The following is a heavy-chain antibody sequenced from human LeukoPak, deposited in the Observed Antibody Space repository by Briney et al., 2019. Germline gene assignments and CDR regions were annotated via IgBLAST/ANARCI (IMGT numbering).Heavy chain of an antibody. CDR2: IKQDGSEK. CDR1: GFTFSSYW. Sequence: GGSLRLSCAASGFTFSSYWMSWVRQAPGKGLEWVANIKQDGSEKYYVDSVKGRFTISRDNAKNSLYLQMNSLRAEDTAVYYCARDLGYSYGPGDYWGQGTLVTVSS. V-gene: IGHV3-7*01. D-gene: IGHD5-18*01. J-gene: IGHJ4*02. CDR3: ARDLGYSYGPGDY.